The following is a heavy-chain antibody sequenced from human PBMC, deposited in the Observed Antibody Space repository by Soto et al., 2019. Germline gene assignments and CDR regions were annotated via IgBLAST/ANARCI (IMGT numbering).Heavy chain of an antibody. Sequence: PGGSLRLSCAASGFTFSSYAMSWVRQAPGKGLEWVSAISGSGGSTYYADSVKGRSTISRDNSKNTLYLQMNSLRAEDTAVYYCAKDTYYYGSGSYCFDYWGQGTLVTVSS. CDR3: AKDTYYYGSGSYCFDY. CDR1: GFTFSSYA. CDR2: ISGSGGST. V-gene: IGHV3-23*01. J-gene: IGHJ4*02. D-gene: IGHD3-10*01.